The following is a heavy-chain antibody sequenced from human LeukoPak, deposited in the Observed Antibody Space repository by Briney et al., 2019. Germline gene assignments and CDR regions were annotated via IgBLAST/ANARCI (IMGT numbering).Heavy chain of an antibody. CDR3: ASCSSTSCYNEDPPYY. D-gene: IGHD2-2*01. CDR1: GFTFSSYA. J-gene: IGHJ4*02. CDR2: ISGSGGST. V-gene: IGHV3-23*01. Sequence: PGGSLRLSCAASGFTFSSYAMSWVRQAPGKGLEWVSAISGSGGSTYYADSVKGRFTISRDNSKNTLYLQMNSLRAEDTAVYYCASCSSTSCYNEDPPYYWGQGTLVTVSS.